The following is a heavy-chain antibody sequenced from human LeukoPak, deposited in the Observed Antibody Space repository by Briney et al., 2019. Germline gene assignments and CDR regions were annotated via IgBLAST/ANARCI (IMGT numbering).Heavy chain of an antibody. D-gene: IGHD3-22*01. J-gene: IGHJ4*02. Sequence: GGSLRLSCAASGFTFSSYAMHWVRQAPGKGLEWVAVISYDGSNKYYADSVKGRFTISRDNSKNTLYLQMNSLRAEDTAVYYCARSPNYYDSSGYYYSSGYYFDYWGQGTLVTVSS. CDR3: ARSPNYYDSSGYYYSSGYYFDY. CDR1: GFTFSSYA. V-gene: IGHV3-30*01. CDR2: ISYDGSNK.